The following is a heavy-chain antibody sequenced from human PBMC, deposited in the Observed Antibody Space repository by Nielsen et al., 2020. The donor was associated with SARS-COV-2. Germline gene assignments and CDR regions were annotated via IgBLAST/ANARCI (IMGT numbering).Heavy chain of an antibody. V-gene: IGHV3-23*01. CDR1: EFTFSNYA. D-gene: IGHD4-17*01. CDR3: AKDGVIGYGDYPDYYGLDV. J-gene: IGHJ6*02. CDR2: VSGSGYST. Sequence: GGSLRLSCAASEFTFSNYAMSWVRQAPGKGLEWVSGVSGSGYSTYYADSVKGRFTISRGNSENSLYLQMNSLRAEDTAVYYCAKDGVIGYGDYPDYYGLDVWGQGTTVTVSS.